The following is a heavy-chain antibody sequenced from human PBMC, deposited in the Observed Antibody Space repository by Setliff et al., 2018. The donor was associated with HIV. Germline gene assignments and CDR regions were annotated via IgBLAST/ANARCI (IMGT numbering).Heavy chain of an antibody. D-gene: IGHD6-6*01. Sequence: SETLSLTCAVYGGSFSGYYWSWIRQPPGKGLEWIGYIYTTGSTNYNPSLTSRVTISVDTSKNKFSLKMRSVTAADTAVYYCARVPPEYSSSSQAFDIWGQGTKVTVSS. CDR2: IYTTGST. CDR1: GGSFSGYY. CDR3: ARVPPEYSSSSQAFDI. V-gene: IGHV4-59*01. J-gene: IGHJ3*02.